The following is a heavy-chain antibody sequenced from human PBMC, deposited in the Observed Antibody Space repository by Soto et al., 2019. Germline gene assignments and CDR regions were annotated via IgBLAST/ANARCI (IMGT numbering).Heavy chain of an antibody. V-gene: IGHV4-61*01. CDR3: AREVADILTGDNWFDP. CDR1: GGSVSSGSYY. CDR2: IYYSGST. D-gene: IGHD3-9*01. Sequence: PSETLSLTCTVSGGSVSSGSYYWSWIRQPPGKGLEWIGYIYYSGSTNYNPSLKGRVTISVDTSKNQFSLKLSSVTAADTAVYYCAREVADILTGDNWFDPWGQGTLVTVSS. J-gene: IGHJ5*02.